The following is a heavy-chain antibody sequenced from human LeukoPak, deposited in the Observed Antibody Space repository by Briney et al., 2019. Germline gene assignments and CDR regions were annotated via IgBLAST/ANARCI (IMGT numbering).Heavy chain of an antibody. Sequence: ESLRLSCAASGFTVSSNYMSWVRQAPGKGLEWVSVIYSGGSTYYADSVKGRFTISRDNSKNTLYLQMNSLRAEDTAVYYCARSLPWSSSWRLNYYYGMDVWGQGTTVTVSS. D-gene: IGHD6-13*01. CDR2: IYSGGST. CDR1: GFTVSSNY. V-gene: IGHV3-53*01. CDR3: ARSLPWSSSWRLNYYYGMDV. J-gene: IGHJ6*02.